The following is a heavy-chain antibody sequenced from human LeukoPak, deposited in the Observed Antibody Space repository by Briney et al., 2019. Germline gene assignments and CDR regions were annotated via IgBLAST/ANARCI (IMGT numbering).Heavy chain of an antibody. CDR3: ARGNDLRWYFDY. D-gene: IGHD3-3*01. V-gene: IGHV3-21*01. CDR2: ISSSSSYI. CDR1: GFTFSSYG. J-gene: IGHJ4*02. Sequence: PGGSLRLSCAASGFTFSSYGMSWVRQAPGKGLEWVSSISSSSSYIYYADSVKGRFTISRDNAKNSLYLQMNSLRAEDTAVYYCARGNDLRWYFDYWGQGTLVTVSS.